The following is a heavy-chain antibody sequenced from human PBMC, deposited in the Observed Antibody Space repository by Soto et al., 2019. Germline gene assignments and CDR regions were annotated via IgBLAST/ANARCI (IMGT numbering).Heavy chain of an antibody. Sequence: QVQLVQSGAEVKKPGASVKVSCKASGYTFTSYYMHWVRQAPGQGLEWMGIINPSGGSTSYAQKFQGRVSRARDTATSSVYMELSSLSSEDTAVYYWARVGYCSGGSCYDGDYWGQGTLVTVSS. CDR1: GYTFTSYY. V-gene: IGHV1-46*03. J-gene: IGHJ4*02. CDR3: ARVGYCSGGSCYDGDY. D-gene: IGHD2-15*01. CDR2: INPSGGST.